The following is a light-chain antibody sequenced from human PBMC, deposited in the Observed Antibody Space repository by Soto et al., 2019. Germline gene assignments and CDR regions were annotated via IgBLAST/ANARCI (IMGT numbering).Light chain of an antibody. Sequence: AIQLTQSPSSLSASVGDRVTITCRASQGISSALAWYQQKPGKAPKLLIYDASSLESGVPSRFSGSGSGTDLPLTISSLQPEDFATYYCQQFNRYLYTFGQGTKLEIK. CDR2: DAS. CDR1: QGISSA. V-gene: IGKV1-13*02. J-gene: IGKJ2*01. CDR3: QQFNRYLYT.